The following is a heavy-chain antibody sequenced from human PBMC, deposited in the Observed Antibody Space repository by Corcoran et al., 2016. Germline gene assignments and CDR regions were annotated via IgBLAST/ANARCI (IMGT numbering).Heavy chain of an antibody. V-gene: IGHV5-51*01. J-gene: IGHJ2*01. CDR3: ARFWSSGYYPNWYFDL. Sequence: EVQLVQSGAEVKKPGESLKISCKGSGYSFTSYWIGWVRQMPGKGLEWMGIIYPGDSDTRYSPSFQGQVTIPADKSISTAYLQWSSLKASDTAMYYCARFWSSGYYPNWYFDLWGRGTLVTVSS. CDR2: IYPGDSDT. D-gene: IGHD3-22*01. CDR1: GYSFTSYW.